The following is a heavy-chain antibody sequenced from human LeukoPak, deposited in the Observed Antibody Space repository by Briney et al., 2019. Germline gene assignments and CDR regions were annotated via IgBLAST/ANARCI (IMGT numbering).Heavy chain of an antibody. Sequence: AGTLCLSCRVSGGSISGNSNYWGCIRQPPGKGREWFGSIYYSGSAYYNSSLRCRDTLPVDTSKSQLYLNLSPVTAADTAVYYCARHGGGYCGTTSWWCLNWFDPWGQGTLVSVSS. CDR3: ARHGGGYCGTTSWWCLNWFDP. D-gene: IGHD2-2*01. CDR1: GGSISGNSNY. CDR2: IYYSGSA. J-gene: IGHJ5*02. V-gene: IGHV4-39*01.